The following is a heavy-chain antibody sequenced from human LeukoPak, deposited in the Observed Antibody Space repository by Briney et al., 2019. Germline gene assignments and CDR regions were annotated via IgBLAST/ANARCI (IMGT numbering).Heavy chain of an antibody. Sequence: PGGSLRLSCAASGFTFSSYAMSWVRQAPGKGLEWVSAISGSGGSTYYAGSVKGRFTISRDNSKNTLYLQMNSLRAEDTAVYYCAKRGDYGDYYFDYWGQGTLVTVSS. CDR1: GFTFSSYA. CDR3: AKRGDYGDYYFDY. J-gene: IGHJ4*02. CDR2: ISGSGGST. D-gene: IGHD4-17*01. V-gene: IGHV3-23*01.